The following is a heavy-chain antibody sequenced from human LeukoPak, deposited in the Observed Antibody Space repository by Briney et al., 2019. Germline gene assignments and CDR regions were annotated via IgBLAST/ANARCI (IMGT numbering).Heavy chain of an antibody. CDR2: IYYSGST. D-gene: IGHD1-26*01. V-gene: IGHV4-39*02. Sequence: PSETLSLTCTVSGDSPSSDRYYGGWVRQPPGKGLEWLGNIYYSGSTYYNPSLKSRVTMSVDTSKNQFFLKLNSVTAADTAVYYCARGRPYSGGYHLDYWGQGTLVTVSA. CDR1: GDSPSSDRYY. CDR3: ARGRPYSGGYHLDY. J-gene: IGHJ4*02.